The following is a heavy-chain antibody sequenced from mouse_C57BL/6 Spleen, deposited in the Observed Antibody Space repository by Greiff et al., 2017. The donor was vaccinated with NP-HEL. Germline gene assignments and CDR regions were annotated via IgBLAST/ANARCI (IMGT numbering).Heavy chain of an antibody. CDR1: GYTFTDHT. Sequence: VMLVESDAELVKPGASVKISCKVSGYTFTDHTIHWMKQRPEQGLEWIGYIYPRDGSTKYNEKFKGKATLTADKSSSTAYMQLNSLTSEDSAVYFCARLLRMSYWYFDVWGTGTTVTVSS. CDR3: ARLLRMSYWYFDV. V-gene: IGHV1-78*01. D-gene: IGHD1-1*01. J-gene: IGHJ1*03. CDR2: IYPRDGST.